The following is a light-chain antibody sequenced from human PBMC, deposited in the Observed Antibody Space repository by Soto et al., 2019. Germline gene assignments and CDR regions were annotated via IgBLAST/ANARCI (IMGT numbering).Light chain of an antibody. V-gene: IGKV3-11*01. CDR2: DAS. CDR1: LSVSVY. J-gene: IGKJ5*01. Sequence: VVLTPSPATLSLSPGERATLSCRTSLSVSVYLDWYQQTPGQAPRLLISDASNRATGIPARFSGSGSGTDFTLTIRSLEPEDFAVYYCHQRQYWPPITCGQGTRREIK. CDR3: HQRQYWPPIT.